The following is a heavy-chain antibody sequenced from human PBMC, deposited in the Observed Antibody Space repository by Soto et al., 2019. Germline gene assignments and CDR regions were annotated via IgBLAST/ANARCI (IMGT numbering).Heavy chain of an antibody. D-gene: IGHD6-13*01. CDR2: TLYSGRT. J-gene: IGHJ4*02. CDR1: GASISSGW. CDR3: ARLRPGLAGRREAGFDY. V-gene: IGHV4-4*02. Sequence: PSETLSLTCAVSGASISSGWWTWVRQPPGKGLEWIGETLYSGRTNYNSSLNSRVTISIDKSKNQFSLKLSSVTAADTAVYYCARLRPGLAGRREAGFDYWGQGTMVTVSS.